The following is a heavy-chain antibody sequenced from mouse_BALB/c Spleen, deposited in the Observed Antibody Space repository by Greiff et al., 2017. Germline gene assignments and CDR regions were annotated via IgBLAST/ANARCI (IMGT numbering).Heavy chain of an antibody. CDR2: IDPANGNT. V-gene: IGHV14-3*02. CDR1: GFNIKDTY. J-gene: IGHJ3*01. Sequence: EVQGVESGAELVKPGASVTLSCTASGFNIKDTYMHWVKQRPEQGLEWIGRIDPANGNTKYDPKFQGKATITADTSSNTAYLQLSSLTSEDTAVYYCARLWFAYWGQGTLVTVSA. CDR3: ARLWFAY.